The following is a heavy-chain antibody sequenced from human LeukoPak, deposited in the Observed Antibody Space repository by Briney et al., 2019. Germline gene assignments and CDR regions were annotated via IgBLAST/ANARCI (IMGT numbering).Heavy chain of an antibody. CDR2: ISYDGSNK. J-gene: IGHJ4*02. CDR1: GFTFSSYG. CDR3: AKDSGSYSRGFDY. V-gene: IGHV3-30*18. D-gene: IGHD1-26*01. Sequence: GALRLSCAASGFTFSSYGMHWVRQAPGKGLEWVAVISYDGSNKYYADSVKDRFTISRDNSKNTLYLQMNSLRAEDTAVYYCAKDSGSYSRGFDYWGQGTLVTVSS.